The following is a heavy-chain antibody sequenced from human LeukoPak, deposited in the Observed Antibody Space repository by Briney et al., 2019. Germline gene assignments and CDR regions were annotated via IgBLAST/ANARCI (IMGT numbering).Heavy chain of an antibody. V-gene: IGHV3-30*02. D-gene: IGHD6-6*01. CDR1: GFTFSSNG. Sequence: GGSLRLSCVASGFTFSSNGMHWVRQAPGKGLEWVTFIQYDGSKKYYADSVKGRFTISRDNSKNTLYLEMNSLRAEDTAVYYCAKDPSIAARGIDYWGQGTLVTVSS. CDR3: AKDPSIAARGIDY. CDR2: IQYDGSKK. J-gene: IGHJ4*02.